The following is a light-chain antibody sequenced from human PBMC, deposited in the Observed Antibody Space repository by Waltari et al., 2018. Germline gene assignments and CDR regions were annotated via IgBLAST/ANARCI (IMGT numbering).Light chain of an antibody. V-gene: IGLV4-69*01. CDR1: SGYSSYT. CDR2: VNSDGSH. CDR3: QTCGTGIHVV. J-gene: IGLJ2*01. Sequence: GASVKLTCILSSGYSSYTIAWPLLQPEKGPRYLMKVNSDGSHTKGDGIPDRFSGSSSGAERYLTISSLQSEDEGDYYCQTCGTGIHVVFGGGTKLTVL.